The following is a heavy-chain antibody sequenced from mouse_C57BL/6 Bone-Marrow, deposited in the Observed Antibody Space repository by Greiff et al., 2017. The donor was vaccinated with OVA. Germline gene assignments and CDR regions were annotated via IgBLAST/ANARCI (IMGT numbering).Heavy chain of an antibody. V-gene: IGHV1-82*01. CDR3: ARGRLRRGDFDY. CDR1: GYAFSSSW. Sequence: QVQLQQSGPELVKPGASVKISCKASGYAFSSSWMNWVKQRPGKGLEWIGRIYPGDGDTNYNGKFKGKATLTADKSSSTAYMQLSSLTSEDSAVYFCARGRLRRGDFDYWGQGTTLTVSS. D-gene: IGHD2-4*01. CDR2: IYPGDGDT. J-gene: IGHJ2*01.